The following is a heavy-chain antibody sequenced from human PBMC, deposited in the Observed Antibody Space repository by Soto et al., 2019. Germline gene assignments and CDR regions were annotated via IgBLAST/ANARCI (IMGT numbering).Heavy chain of an antibody. CDR1: GGSFSGYY. V-gene: IGHV4-34*01. Sequence: QVQLQQWGAGLLKPSETLSLTCAVYGGSFSGYYWSWIRQPPGKGLEWIGEINHSGSTNYNPSLKRRVTISVDTSKNQVSLKLSSVTAADTAVYYCARSSPKVLMVYAIRRTYFDYWGQGTLVTVSS. CDR3: ARSSPKVLMVYAIRRTYFDY. CDR2: INHSGST. J-gene: IGHJ4*02. D-gene: IGHD2-8*01.